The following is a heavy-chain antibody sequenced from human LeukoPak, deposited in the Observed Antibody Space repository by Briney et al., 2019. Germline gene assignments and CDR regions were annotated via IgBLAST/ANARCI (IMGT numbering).Heavy chain of an antibody. J-gene: IGHJ4*02. Sequence: PSVQFSCKASVLTFNIYVIHWVRRAPGQGLEWMGIINSSAGTTSYAQKFQGRVTMPTDTSTNTVYMDLTSLTSEDTAVYYCAITAGGYYSRFYWGQGTLVTASS. V-gene: IGHV1-46*02. D-gene: IGHD3-22*01. CDR3: AITAGGYYSRFY. CDR2: INSSAGTT. CDR1: VLTFNIYV.